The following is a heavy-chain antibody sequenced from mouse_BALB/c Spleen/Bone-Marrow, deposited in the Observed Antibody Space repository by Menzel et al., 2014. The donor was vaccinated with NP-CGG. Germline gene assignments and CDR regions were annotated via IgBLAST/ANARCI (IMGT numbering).Heavy chain of an antibody. V-gene: IGHV4-2*02. CDR1: GFDFTRYW. Sequence: VQLKHSGGGLVQPGGSVNLSCAASGFDFTRYWMSWARQAPGKGQEWIGEINPGSSTINYTPSLKDKFIISRDNAKNALFVQMSKVRSEDTAFYYCARSDYYAFDYWGQGTSVTVSS. J-gene: IGHJ4*01. CDR3: ARSDYYAFDY. CDR2: INPGSSTI.